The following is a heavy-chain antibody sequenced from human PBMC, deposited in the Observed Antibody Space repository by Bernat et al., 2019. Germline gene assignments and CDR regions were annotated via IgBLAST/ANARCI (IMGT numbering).Heavy chain of an antibody. J-gene: IGHJ6*02. Sequence: QVQLVQSGAEVKKPGASVKVSCKASGYTFTSYGISWVRQAPGQGLEWMGWISAYNGNTNYAQKLQGRVTVTTDTSTSTAYMELRSLRSDDTAVYYCARVLTYGGNSAYLAPNRYGMDVWGQGTTVTVSS. D-gene: IGHD4-23*01. CDR1: GYTFTSYG. CDR2: ISAYNGNT. V-gene: IGHV1-18*01. CDR3: ARVLTYGGNSAYLAPNRYGMDV.